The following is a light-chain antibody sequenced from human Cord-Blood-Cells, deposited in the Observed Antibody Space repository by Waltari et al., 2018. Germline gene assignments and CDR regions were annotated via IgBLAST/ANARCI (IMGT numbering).Light chain of an antibody. V-gene: IGLV2-14*01. CDR1: SSDVGGYNY. CDR2: EVS. CDR3: SSYTSSSTLNVV. Sequence: QSALTQPASVSGSPGQSITISCTGTSSDVGGYNYVSWYQQHPGKAPKPMIYEVSNRPSGVSNRVAGSKSGNTASLTISGLQAEDEADYYCSSYTSSSTLNVVFGGGTKLTVL. J-gene: IGLJ2*01.